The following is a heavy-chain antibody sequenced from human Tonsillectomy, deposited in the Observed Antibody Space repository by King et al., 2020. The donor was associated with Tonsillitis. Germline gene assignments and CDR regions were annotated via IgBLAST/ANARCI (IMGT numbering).Heavy chain of an antibody. CDR1: GFTFSDFY. CDR2: ISTSSTYT. CDR3: ATEPRLGEGDY. D-gene: IGHD3-10*01. V-gene: IGHV3-11*06. J-gene: IGHJ4*02. Sequence: VQLVESGGGLVKPGGSLRLSCAASGFTFSDFYMYWIRQAPGKGLEWVSYISTSSTYTNYADSVKGRFTISRDNAKNSLYLQMNSLRAEDTAVYYCATEPRLGEGDYWGQGTLVTVSS.